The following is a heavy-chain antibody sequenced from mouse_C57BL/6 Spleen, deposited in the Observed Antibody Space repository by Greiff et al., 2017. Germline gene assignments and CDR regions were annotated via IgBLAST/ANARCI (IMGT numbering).Heavy chain of an antibody. V-gene: IGHV5-9-1*02. Sequence: EVKVVESGEGLVKPGGSLKLSCAASGFTFSSYAMSWVRQTPEKRLEWVAYISSGGDYIYYADTVKGRFTISRDNARNTLYLQMSSLKSEDTAMYYCTRDEGYYHYFDYWGQGTTLTVSS. D-gene: IGHD2-3*01. CDR2: ISSGGDYI. J-gene: IGHJ2*01. CDR3: TRDEGYYHYFDY. CDR1: GFTFSSYA.